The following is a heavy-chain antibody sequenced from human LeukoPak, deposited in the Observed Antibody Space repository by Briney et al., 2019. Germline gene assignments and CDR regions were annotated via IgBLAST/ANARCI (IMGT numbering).Heavy chain of an antibody. CDR3: AREEREYCGGDCNDAFDI. CDR1: GGTFSSYA. Sequence: SVKVSCKASGGTFSSYAISWVRQAPGQGLEWMGGIILIFGTANYAQKFQGRVTITADESTSTAYMELSSLRSEDTAVYYCAREEREYCGGDCNDAFDIWGQGTMVTVSS. CDR2: IILIFGTA. D-gene: IGHD2-21*02. V-gene: IGHV1-69*13. J-gene: IGHJ3*02.